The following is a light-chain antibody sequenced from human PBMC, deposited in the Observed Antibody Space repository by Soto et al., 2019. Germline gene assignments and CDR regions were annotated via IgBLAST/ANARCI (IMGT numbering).Light chain of an antibody. Sequence: QSALTQPASVSGSPGQSITISCTGTSSDVGSYNLVSWYQQLPGKAPKLMIYEVSKRPSGVSNRFSGSKSGNTASLTISGLQAEDEADYYCCSYAGSSTLVFGGGTKVTVL. CDR2: EVS. CDR3: CSYAGSSTLV. CDR1: SSDVGSYNL. V-gene: IGLV2-23*02. J-gene: IGLJ2*01.